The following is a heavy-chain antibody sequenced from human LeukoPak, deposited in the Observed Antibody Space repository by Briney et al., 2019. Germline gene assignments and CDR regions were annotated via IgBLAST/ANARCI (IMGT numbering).Heavy chain of an antibody. V-gene: IGHV3-64*01. Sequence: PGGSLRLSCAASGFTFSSYAMHWVRQAPGKGLEYVSAISSNGGSTYHANSVKGRFTISRDNSKNTLYLQMGSLRAEDTAVYYCARDRVGGSYVFDIWGQGTMVTVSS. CDR2: ISSNGGST. CDR1: GFTFSSYA. CDR3: ARDRVGGSYVFDI. D-gene: IGHD1-26*01. J-gene: IGHJ3*02.